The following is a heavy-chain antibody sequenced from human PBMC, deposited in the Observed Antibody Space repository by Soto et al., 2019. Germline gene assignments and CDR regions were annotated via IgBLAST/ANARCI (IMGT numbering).Heavy chain of an antibody. Sequence: GGSLRLSCAASGLTLSNVWVTWVRQAPWKGSEWVGRIKNKIEGGTTDYAAPVKGRFTISRDDSKNTVYLQMSSLETEDTAVYYFTTDVQLGGGYAITYWGQGALVTVSS. CDR3: TTDVQLGGGYAITY. D-gene: IGHD2-15*01. CDR2: IKNKIEGGTT. J-gene: IGHJ4*02. V-gene: IGHV3-15*01. CDR1: GLTLSNVW.